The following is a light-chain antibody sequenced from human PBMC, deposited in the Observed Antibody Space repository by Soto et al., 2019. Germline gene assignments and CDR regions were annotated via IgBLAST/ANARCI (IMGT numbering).Light chain of an antibody. V-gene: IGKV1-39*01. Sequence: DIQMTQSPSSLSASVGDRVTITCRASQSISSYLNWYQQKPGKAPKLLIYAASSLQSAVPSRFSGSGSETDFTLTISSLQPEDFATYYCQQSFSTLFTFGPGTKVDFK. J-gene: IGKJ3*01. CDR2: AAS. CDR1: QSISSY. CDR3: QQSFSTLFT.